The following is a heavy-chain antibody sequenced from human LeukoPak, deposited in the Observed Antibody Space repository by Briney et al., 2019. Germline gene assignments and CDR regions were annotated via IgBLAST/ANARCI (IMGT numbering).Heavy chain of an antibody. V-gene: IGHV4-59*08. CDR1: GGSISSYY. D-gene: IGHD3-10*01. CDR3: AHYGSGSYYPIDY. J-gene: IGHJ4*02. Sequence: SETLSFTCTVSGGSISSYYWSWIRQPPGKGLEWIGYIYYSGSTNYNPSLKSRVTISVDTSKNQFSLKLSSVTAADTAVYYCAHYGSGSYYPIDYWGQGTLVAVSS. CDR2: IYYSGST.